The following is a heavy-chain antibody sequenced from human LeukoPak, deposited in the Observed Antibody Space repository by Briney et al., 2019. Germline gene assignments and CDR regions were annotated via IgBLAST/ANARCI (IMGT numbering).Heavy chain of an antibody. CDR3: AREEYDILTGYYLRDY. V-gene: IGHV4-34*01. CDR2: INHSGST. J-gene: IGHJ4*02. D-gene: IGHD3-9*01. CDR1: GGSFSGYY. Sequence: SETLSLTCAVYGGSFSGYYWSWIRQPPGKGLEWIGEINHSGSTNYNPSLKSRVTISVDTSKNQSSLKLSSVTAADTAVYYCAREEYDILTGYYLRDYWGQGTLVTVSS.